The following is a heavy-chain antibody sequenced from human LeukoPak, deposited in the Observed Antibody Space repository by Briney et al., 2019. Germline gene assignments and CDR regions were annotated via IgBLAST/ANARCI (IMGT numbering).Heavy chain of an antibody. CDR2: ISYDGSNK. D-gene: IGHD2-8*01. V-gene: IGHV3-30*18. CDR3: AKDSRYCTNGVCPLGY. J-gene: IGHJ4*02. Sequence: GGSLRLSCAASGFTFSSYGMHWVRQAPGKGLEWVAVISYDGSNKYYADSVKGRFTISRDNSKNTLYLQMNSLRAEDTAVYYRAKDSRYCTNGVCPLGYWGQGTLVTVSS. CDR1: GFTFSSYG.